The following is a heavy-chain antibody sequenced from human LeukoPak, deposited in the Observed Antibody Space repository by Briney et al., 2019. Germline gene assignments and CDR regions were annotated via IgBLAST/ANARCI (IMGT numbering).Heavy chain of an antibody. V-gene: IGHV3-53*01. CDR1: GFTVSSNY. CDR2: IYSGGST. J-gene: IGHJ4*02. CDR3: ARVVQEYYYDSSGYYGY. Sequence: GGSLRLSCAAPGFTVSSNYMSWVRQAPGKGLEWVSVIYSGGSTYYADSVKGRFTISRDNSKNTLYLQMNSPRAEDTAVYYCARVVQEYYYDSSGYYGYWGQGTLVTVSS. D-gene: IGHD3-22*01.